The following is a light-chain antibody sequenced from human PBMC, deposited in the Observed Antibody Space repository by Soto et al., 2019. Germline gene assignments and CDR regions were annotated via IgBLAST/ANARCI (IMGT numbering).Light chain of an antibody. CDR1: QSVSSSY. Sequence: EIVLTQSPGTLSLSPGERATLSCRASQSVSSSYLAWYQQKPGQAPRLLIYGASSRATGIPHRFSGSGSGTDFTLTISRLEPEDFAVYYCQQYGSSTLTCGGGTKVEIK. CDR3: QQYGSSTLT. V-gene: IGKV3-20*01. J-gene: IGKJ4*01. CDR2: GAS.